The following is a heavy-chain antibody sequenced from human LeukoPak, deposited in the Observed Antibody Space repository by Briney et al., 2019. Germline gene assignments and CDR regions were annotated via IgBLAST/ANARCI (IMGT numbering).Heavy chain of an antibody. Sequence: PSETLSLTCTVSGGSISSYYWNWIRQSPEKGLEWIGYVHHSGDAYYNPSLRSRITMSVDTSKSQFSLRLTSVTAADTAVYYCARWGGSVLWSFDIWGQGTLVTVSS. CDR3: ARWGGSVLWSFDI. CDR1: GGSISSYY. V-gene: IGHV4-59*01. J-gene: IGHJ4*02. CDR2: VHHSGDA. D-gene: IGHD3-16*01.